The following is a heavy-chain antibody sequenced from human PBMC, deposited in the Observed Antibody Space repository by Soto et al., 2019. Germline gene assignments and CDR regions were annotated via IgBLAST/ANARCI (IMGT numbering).Heavy chain of an antibody. CDR3: ARVPFLEWLPQGYYYYMDV. Sequence: SETLSLTCTVSGGSISSYYWSWIRQPPGKGLEWIGYIYYSGSTNYNPSLKSRVTISVDTSKNQFSLKLSSVTAADTAVYYCARVPFLEWLPQGYYYYMDVWGKGTTVTVSS. D-gene: IGHD3-3*02. CDR2: IYYSGST. J-gene: IGHJ6*03. CDR1: GGSISSYY. V-gene: IGHV4-59*01.